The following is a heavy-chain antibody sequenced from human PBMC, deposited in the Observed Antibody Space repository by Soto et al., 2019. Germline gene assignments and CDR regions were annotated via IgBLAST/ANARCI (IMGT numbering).Heavy chain of an antibody. J-gene: IGHJ4*02. CDR3: ARESEDLTSNFDY. CDR2: ISSTTNYI. CDR1: GFTFTRYS. V-gene: IGHV3-21*01. Sequence: GGTLRLSCAASGFTFTRYSMNWVRQAPGKGLEWVSSISSTTNYIYYADSMKGRFTVSRDNAKNSVYLEMNSLSAEDTALYYCARESEDLTSNFDYWGQGTLVTVSS.